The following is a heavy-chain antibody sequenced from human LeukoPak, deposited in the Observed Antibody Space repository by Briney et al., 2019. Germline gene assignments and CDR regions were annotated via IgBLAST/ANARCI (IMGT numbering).Heavy chain of an antibody. J-gene: IGHJ4*02. CDR3: ARDMVNSGYDSDY. Sequence: GGSLRLSRAASGFTFSSYGMHWVRQAPGKGLEWVAVIWYDGSNKYYADSVKGRFTISRDNSKNTLYLQMNSLRAEDTAVYYCARDMVNSGYDSDYWGQRTLVTVSS. V-gene: IGHV3-33*01. CDR2: IWYDGSNK. CDR1: GFTFSSYG. D-gene: IGHD5-12*01.